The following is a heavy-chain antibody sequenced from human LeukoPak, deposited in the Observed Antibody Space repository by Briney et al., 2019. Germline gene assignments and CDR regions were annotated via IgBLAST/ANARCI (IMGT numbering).Heavy chain of an antibody. CDR2: IYYSGST. Sequence: SETLSLTCTVSGGSISSYYWSWIRQPPGKGLEWIGYIYYSGSTNYNPSLKSRVTISVDTSKNQFSLKLSSVTAADTAVYYCARRPVVKSGAFDIWGLGTMVTVSS. CDR1: GGSISSYY. CDR3: ARRPVVKSGAFDI. D-gene: IGHD3-22*01. V-gene: IGHV4-59*01. J-gene: IGHJ3*02.